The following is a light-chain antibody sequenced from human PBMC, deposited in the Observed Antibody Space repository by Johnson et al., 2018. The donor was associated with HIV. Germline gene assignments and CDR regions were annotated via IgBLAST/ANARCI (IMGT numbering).Light chain of an antibody. J-gene: IGLJ1*01. CDR3: GTWDSSLRVGF. CDR2: ENN. Sequence: QSVLTQPPSVSAAPGQKVTISCSGSSSNIGNNYVSWYQQLPGSAPKLLIYENNKRPSGIPGRFSGSKSGPSATLAITGLQTGDEADYYCGTWDSSLRVGFFGTGTKVTVL. V-gene: IGLV1-51*02. CDR1: SSNIGNNY.